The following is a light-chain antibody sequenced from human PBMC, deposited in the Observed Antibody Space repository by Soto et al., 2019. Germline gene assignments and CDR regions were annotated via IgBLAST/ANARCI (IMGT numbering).Light chain of an antibody. Sequence: EIVLKQSPGTLSLSPGETVTLSRRPSQSVRSSFLAWYQQKPGQAPGXLIYGASNSATGIPDRFSGSGSGTDFTLTISRLEPEDFAVYYCQQYGSPGTFGQGTKVDIK. CDR3: QQYGSPGT. J-gene: IGKJ1*01. CDR2: GAS. V-gene: IGKV3-20*01. CDR1: QSVRSSF.